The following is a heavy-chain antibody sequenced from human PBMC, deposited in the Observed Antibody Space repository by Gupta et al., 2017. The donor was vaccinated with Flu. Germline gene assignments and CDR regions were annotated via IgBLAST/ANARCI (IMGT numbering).Heavy chain of an antibody. D-gene: IGHD2-2*02. CDR2: INDSGST. V-gene: IGHV4-34*01. CDR3: ARKGSRKVVVVSAAIGWYFDL. Sequence: IRQPPGKGLEWIGEINDSGSTNDNPSLKSRVTISVDTSKNQFSLKLTSVTAADTAVYYCARKGSRKVVVVSAAIGWYFDLWGRGTLVTVSS. J-gene: IGHJ2*01.